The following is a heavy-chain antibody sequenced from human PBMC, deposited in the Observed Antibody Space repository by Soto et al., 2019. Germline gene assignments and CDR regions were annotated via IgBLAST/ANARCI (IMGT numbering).Heavy chain of an antibody. V-gene: IGHV1-69*02. CDR3: ARDTADYFDSSGPEGLFDF. CDR2: IIPILGIA. Sequence: SVKVSCKASGGTFSSYTISWVRQAPGQGLEWMGRIIPILGIANYAQKLQGRVTMTTDTSTTTVHMELMSLRSDDTAVYYCARDTADYFDSSGPEGLFDFWGQGTLVTVSS. CDR1: GGTFSSYT. D-gene: IGHD3-22*01. J-gene: IGHJ4*02.